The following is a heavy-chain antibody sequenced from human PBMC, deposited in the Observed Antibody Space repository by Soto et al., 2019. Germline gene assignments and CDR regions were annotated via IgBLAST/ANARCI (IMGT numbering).Heavy chain of an antibody. CDR2: IIPIFGTA. Sequence: ASVKVSCKASGGTFSSYAISWVRQAPGQGLEWMGGIIPIFGTANYAQKFQGRVTITADESTSTAYMELSSLRSEDTAVYYCARDSGQLVGSWFDPWGQGTLVTSPQ. V-gene: IGHV1-69*13. D-gene: IGHD6-6*01. J-gene: IGHJ5*02. CDR3: ARDSGQLVGSWFDP. CDR1: GGTFSSYA.